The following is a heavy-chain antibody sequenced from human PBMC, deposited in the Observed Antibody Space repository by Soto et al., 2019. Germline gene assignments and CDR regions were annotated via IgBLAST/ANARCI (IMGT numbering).Heavy chain of an antibody. Sequence: PGGSLRLSCAVSGFTFSTYNMNWVRQAPGKGLEWVSSISGSSSYIYYADSVKGRFTISRDNAKNSLFLQMNSLRAEDTAVYYCAGLCEDNSNWEEHSWFDPWCQGTLVTVSS. CDR2: ISGSSSYI. CDR3: AGLCEDNSNWEEHSWFDP. CDR1: GFTFSTYN. D-gene: IGHD6-13*01. V-gene: IGHV3-21*01. J-gene: IGHJ5*02.